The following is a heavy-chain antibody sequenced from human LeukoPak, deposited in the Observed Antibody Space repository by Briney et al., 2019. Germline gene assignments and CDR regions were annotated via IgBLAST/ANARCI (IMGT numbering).Heavy chain of an antibody. CDR3: AKARLGYCISTACPTDYDFYYYMDV. CDR2: IRYDGSKK. Sequence: GGSLRLSCAASKFPFNSSGMHWARQAPGRGLEWVAFIRYDGSKKFYADSVKGRLTISRDNSKNTLYLQVSSLRADDTAIYYCAKARLGYCISTACPTDYDFYYYMDVWGKGTTVTVSS. D-gene: IGHD2-2*01. J-gene: IGHJ6*03. CDR1: KFPFNSSG. V-gene: IGHV3-30*02.